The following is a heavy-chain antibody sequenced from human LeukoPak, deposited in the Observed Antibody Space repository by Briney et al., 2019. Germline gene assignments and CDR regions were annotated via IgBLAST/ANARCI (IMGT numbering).Heavy chain of an antibody. J-gene: IGHJ6*02. D-gene: IGHD3-10*01. CDR1: GGSISSSSYY. V-gene: IGHV4-39*01. Sequence: SETLSLTCTVSGGSISSSSYYWGWIRQPPGKGLEWIGSIYYSGSTYYNPSLKSRVTISVDTSKNQFSLKLSSVTAADTAVYYCARHDYHGSGSPLGLWYYGMDVWGQGTTVTVSS. CDR3: ARHDYHGSGSPLGLWYYGMDV. CDR2: IYYSGST.